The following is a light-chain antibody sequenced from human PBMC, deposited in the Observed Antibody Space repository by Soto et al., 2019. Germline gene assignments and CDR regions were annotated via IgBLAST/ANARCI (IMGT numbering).Light chain of an antibody. CDR2: GAF. J-gene: IGKJ5*01. CDR3: QPRNICPAGT. V-gene: IGKV3-11*01. Sequence: EILLTQFPATLCLSPGESVTLSCRASQSVGTYLAWYQQKPGQAPRLLIYGAFNRATGIPARFSGSGSGTDFTLTISGLEPEGSAIYYCQPRNICPAGTFGLGTRLEIK. CDR1: QSVGTY.